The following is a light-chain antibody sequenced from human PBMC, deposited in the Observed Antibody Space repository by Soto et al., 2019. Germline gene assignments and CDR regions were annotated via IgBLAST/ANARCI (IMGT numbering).Light chain of an antibody. Sequence: QSVLTQPASVSGSPGQSITISCTGTSSDVGGYNYVSWYQHHPRKAPKVMIYEVSNRPSGISNRFSGSKAGNTASLTISGLQAEDEADYYCSSYTSSSTLVFGGGTKVTVL. CDR1: SSDVGGYNY. J-gene: IGLJ2*01. V-gene: IGLV2-14*01. CDR3: SSYTSSSTLV. CDR2: EVS.